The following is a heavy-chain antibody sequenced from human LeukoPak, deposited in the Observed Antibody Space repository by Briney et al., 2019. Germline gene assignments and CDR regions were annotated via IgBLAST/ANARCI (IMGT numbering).Heavy chain of an antibody. V-gene: IGHV1-24*01. CDR1: GYTLTELS. CDR2: FDPEEVET. D-gene: IGHD3-22*01. J-gene: IGHJ3*01. Sequence: ASVKVSCKVSGYTLTELSINWVRQAPGTGLEWMGGFDPEEVETIYAQKFQGRITMTKDTSTDTAYLELSSLSSEDTAIYFCATESGGYHYHTIDVWGQGTLVTVSS. CDR3: ATESGGYHYHTIDV.